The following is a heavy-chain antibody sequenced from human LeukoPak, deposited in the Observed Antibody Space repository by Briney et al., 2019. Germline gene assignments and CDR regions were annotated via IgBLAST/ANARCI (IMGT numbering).Heavy chain of an antibody. CDR3: VRDWGGIGYTIDY. Sequence: GGSLRLSCAASGFTFDSYNMNWVRQAPGKGLEWLSYINGGGTSIYYADSVKGRFTISRDNAKNSLYLHMTILRDEDTAVYYCVRDWGGIGYTIDYWGQGTLVTVSS. V-gene: IGHV3-48*02. CDR2: INGGGTSI. CDR1: GFTFDSYN. D-gene: IGHD2-21*01. J-gene: IGHJ4*02.